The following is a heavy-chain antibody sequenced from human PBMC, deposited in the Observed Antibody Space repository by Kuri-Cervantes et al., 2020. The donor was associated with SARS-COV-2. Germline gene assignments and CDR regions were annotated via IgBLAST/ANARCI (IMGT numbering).Heavy chain of an antibody. CDR3: ASLGTDFDY. CDR1: GGSISSGDYY. J-gene: IGHJ4*02. CDR2: TYYSGST. D-gene: IGHD7-27*01. Sequence: SETLSLTCTVSGGSISSGDYYWSWIRQPPGKGLEWIGYTYYSGSTYYNPSLKSRVTISVDTSKNQFSLKLSSVTAVDTAVYYCASLGTDFDYWGQGTLVTVSS. V-gene: IGHV4-30-4*08.